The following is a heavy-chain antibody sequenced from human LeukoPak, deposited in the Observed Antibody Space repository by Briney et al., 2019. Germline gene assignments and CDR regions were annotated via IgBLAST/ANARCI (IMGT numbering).Heavy chain of an antibody. D-gene: IGHD3-22*01. CDR1: GFSLINSD. J-gene: IGHJ4*02. V-gene: IGHV3-30*02. CDR2: VHYDGSEK. Sequence: PGGSLRLSCAASGFSLINSDMHWVRQAPGKGLEWVAFVHYDGSEKHYADSLKGRFTISRDNSKNTLYLQMNSLRPEDTAFYYCAREGYYGTSGYPDYWGQGTLVTVSS. CDR3: AREGYYGTSGYPDY.